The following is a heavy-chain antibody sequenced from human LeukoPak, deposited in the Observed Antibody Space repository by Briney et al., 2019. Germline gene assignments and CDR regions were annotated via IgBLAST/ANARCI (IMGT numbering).Heavy chain of an antibody. V-gene: IGHV4-39*01. J-gene: IGHJ4*02. D-gene: IGHD3-22*01. CDR3: TRHHYDSTGSFDY. Sequence: SETLSLTCTVSGASLTTTNYWGWIRQAPGKGLEWIGHIYYSGTTSYSPSLNSRVTISVDTSKNQFSLRLSSVTAADTAVYYCTRHHYDSTGSFDYWGQGALVTVSS. CDR1: GASLTTTNY. CDR2: IYYSGTT.